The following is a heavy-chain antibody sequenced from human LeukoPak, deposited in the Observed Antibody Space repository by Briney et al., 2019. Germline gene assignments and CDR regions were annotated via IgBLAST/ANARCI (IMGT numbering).Heavy chain of an antibody. CDR2: ISYDGSNK. D-gene: IGHD6-19*01. CDR3: AKEGGSGWSYDY. Sequence: GGSLRLSCAASGFTFGSYGMHWVRQAPGKGLEWVAVISYDGSNKYYADSVKGRFTISRDNSKNTLYLQMNSLRAEDTAVYYCAKEGGSGWSYDYWGQGTLVTVSS. CDR1: GFTFGSYG. J-gene: IGHJ4*02. V-gene: IGHV3-30*18.